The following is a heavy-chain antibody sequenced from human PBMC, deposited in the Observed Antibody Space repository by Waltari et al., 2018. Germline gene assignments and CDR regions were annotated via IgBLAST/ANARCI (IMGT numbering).Heavy chain of an antibody. J-gene: IGHJ4*02. CDR1: GFTFRRYG. CDR3: AKDRVGYFDY. Sequence: QVQLVESGGGVVQPGRSLRLSCAASGFTFRRYGMRWGRPAPGKGLVWVAGMSDDGRKKDDAGSVKGRVTRSRDNSKNTLYLEMNSRGAEDAGVDDCAKDRVGYFDYWGQGTLVTVSS. D-gene: IGHD1-26*01. CDR2: MSDDGRKK. V-gene: IGHV3-30*18.